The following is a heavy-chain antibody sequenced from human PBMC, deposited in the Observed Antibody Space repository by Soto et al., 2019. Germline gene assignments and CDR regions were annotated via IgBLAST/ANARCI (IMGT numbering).Heavy chain of an antibody. CDR2: IYATGTT. V-gene: IGHV4-4*07. D-gene: IGHD1-1*01. CDR3: VRDGTKTLRDWFDP. CDR1: GASISGFY. J-gene: IGHJ5*02. Sequence: SEILFLTCTVSGASISGFYWSWIRKSAGKGLEWIGRIYATGTTDYNPSLKSRVMMSVDTSKKQFSLKLRSVTAADTAVYYCVRDGTKTLRDWFDPWGQGISVTVSS.